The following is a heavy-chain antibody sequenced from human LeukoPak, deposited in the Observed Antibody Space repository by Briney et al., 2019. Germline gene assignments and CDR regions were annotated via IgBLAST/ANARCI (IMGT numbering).Heavy chain of an antibody. CDR3: ARGVATVTELDY. J-gene: IGHJ4*02. CDR1: GYTFTSYY. V-gene: IGHV1-46*01. Sequence: GASVTVSCTASGYTFTSYYMHWVRQAPGQGLEWMGIINPSGGSTSYAQKFQGRVTMTRDTSTSTVYMEPSSLRSEDTAVYYCARGVATVTELDYWGQGTLVTVSS. D-gene: IGHD4-17*01. CDR2: INPSGGST.